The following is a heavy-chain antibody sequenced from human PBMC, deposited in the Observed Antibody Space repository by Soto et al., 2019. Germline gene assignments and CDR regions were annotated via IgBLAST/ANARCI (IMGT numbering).Heavy chain of an antibody. CDR1: GFTFSSYW. D-gene: IGHD3-10*01. CDR2: IKTDGSGT. V-gene: IGHV3-74*01. CDR3: ASGDGLHDGGNRYLGRH. Sequence: EVQLVESGGGVVQPGGSLRLSCAASGFTFSSYWMHWVRQAPGKGLVWVSRIKTDGSGTYYADSVKGRLTISRDNAKNTRYLQMNSLRVEDTAVWYGASGDGLHDGGNRYLGRHWGALTLVTVS. J-gene: IGHJ1*01.